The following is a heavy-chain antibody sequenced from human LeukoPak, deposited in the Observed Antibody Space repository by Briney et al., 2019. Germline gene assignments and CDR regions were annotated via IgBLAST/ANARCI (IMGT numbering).Heavy chain of an antibody. CDR2: ISYDGSNK. V-gene: IGHV3-30-3*01. CDR1: GFTFSSYA. J-gene: IGHJ3*02. CDR3: ARVRAIVRNAIGGAFDI. Sequence: GRSLRLSCAASGFTFSSYAMHWVRQAPGKGLEWVAVISYDGSNKYYADSVKGRFTISRDNSKNTLYLQMNSLRAEDTAVYYCARVRAIVRNAIGGAFDIWGQGTMVTVSS. D-gene: IGHD2/OR15-2a*01.